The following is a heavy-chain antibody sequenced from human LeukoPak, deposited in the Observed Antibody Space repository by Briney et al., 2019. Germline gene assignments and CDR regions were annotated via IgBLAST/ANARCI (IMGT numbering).Heavy chain of an antibody. Sequence: ASVTVSCTASGYTYTSYGISWVRQAPGQGLEWMGWISAYNGNTNYAQKLQGRVTMTTDTSTSTAYMELRSLRSDDTAVYYCARATVTVKSDAFDIWGQGTMVTVTS. J-gene: IGHJ3*02. CDR3: ARATVTVKSDAFDI. CDR2: ISAYNGNT. V-gene: IGHV1-18*01. CDR1: GYTYTSYG. D-gene: IGHD4-17*01.